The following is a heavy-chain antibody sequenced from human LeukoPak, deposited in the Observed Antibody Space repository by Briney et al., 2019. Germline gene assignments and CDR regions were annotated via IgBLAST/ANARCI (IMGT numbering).Heavy chain of an antibody. D-gene: IGHD3-10*01. V-gene: IGHV4-31*03. CDR1: GDSISGGSDF. CDR2: IHYSGGV. CDR3: ARYGSGSYNFQH. Sequence: SETLSLTCTVSGDSISGGSDFWSWIRQHPGKGLEWIGYIHYSGGVHYNPSLKSRSIISLDMSKNQLSLRLSSVAAADTAVYYCARYGSGSYNFQHWGQGTLVTVSS. J-gene: IGHJ1*01.